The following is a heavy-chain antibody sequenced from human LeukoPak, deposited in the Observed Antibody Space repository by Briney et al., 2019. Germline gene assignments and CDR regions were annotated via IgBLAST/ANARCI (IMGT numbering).Heavy chain of an antibody. CDR3: ARDSLYQQLSSYGMDV. CDR1: GFTFSSYW. V-gene: IGHV3-7*01. J-gene: IGHJ6*02. D-gene: IGHD2-2*01. CDR2: IMQDGSEK. Sequence: GGSLRLSWAASGFTFSSYWMSWVRQAPGKGLEWVANIMQDGSEKFYVDSVKGRFTISRDNAKNSLYLQMHSLRAEDTAVYYCARDSLYQQLSSYGMDVWGQGTTVTVSS.